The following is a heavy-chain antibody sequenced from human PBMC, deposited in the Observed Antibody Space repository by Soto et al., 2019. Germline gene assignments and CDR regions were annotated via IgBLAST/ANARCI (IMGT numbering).Heavy chain of an antibody. D-gene: IGHD3-22*01. CDR3: VTMISAPGALDY. CDR1: GSSLFTQT. V-gene: IGHV3-64D*06. J-gene: IGHJ4*02. Sequence: LRLSCSVSGSSLFTQTIHWVRQAPGKGLEYVSAISNNGYSTFYADSVRGRFTISTDISKNTVYLQMTTLRTEDTAIYYCVTMISAPGALDYWGQGTLVTVSS. CDR2: ISNNGYST.